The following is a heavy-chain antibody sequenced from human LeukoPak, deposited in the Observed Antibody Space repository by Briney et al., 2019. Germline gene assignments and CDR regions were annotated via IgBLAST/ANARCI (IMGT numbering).Heavy chain of an antibody. V-gene: IGHV3-21*01. Sequence: GGSLRLSCAASGFTFSSYSVNWVRQAPGKGLEWVSSISSSSSYIYYADSVKGRFTISRDNAKNSLYQQMNSLRAEDTAVYYCARVRYGDSPFDYWGQGTLVTVSS. D-gene: IGHD4-17*01. CDR2: ISSSSSYI. CDR3: ARVRYGDSPFDY. CDR1: GFTFSSYS. J-gene: IGHJ4*02.